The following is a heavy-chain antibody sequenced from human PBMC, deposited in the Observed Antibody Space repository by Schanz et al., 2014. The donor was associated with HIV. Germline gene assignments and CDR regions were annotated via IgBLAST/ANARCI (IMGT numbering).Heavy chain of an antibody. CDR1: GFTFTDNY. Sequence: VQLVESGGGLVKPGGALRLSCAASGFTFTDNYMSGARHAPGKGLEWLANIELDGSEKYYLDSVKGRVTISRDNTKNSLYLQMNSLRAEDTAVYYCARDYHWNWFDPWGQGTLVTVSS. CDR2: IELDGSEK. J-gene: IGHJ5*02. D-gene: IGHD1-20*01. CDR3: ARDYHWNWFDP. V-gene: IGHV3-7*01.